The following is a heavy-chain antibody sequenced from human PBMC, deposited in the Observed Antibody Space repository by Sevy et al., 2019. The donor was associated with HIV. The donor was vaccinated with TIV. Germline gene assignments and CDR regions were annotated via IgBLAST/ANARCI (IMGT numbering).Heavy chain of an antibody. CDR3: VREGLGGLSYSLDC. D-gene: IGHD5-18*01. J-gene: IGHJ4*02. CDR1: GFTFSSYW. CDR2: MKEDGSEK. Sequence: GGSLRLSCAASGFTFSSYWMSWVRQAPGKGLEWVATMKEDGSEKSYVDSVKGRFTISRDNAKNSLYLRMNSLRVDDTALYYCVREGLGGLSYSLDCRGQGTLVTVSS. V-gene: IGHV3-7*01.